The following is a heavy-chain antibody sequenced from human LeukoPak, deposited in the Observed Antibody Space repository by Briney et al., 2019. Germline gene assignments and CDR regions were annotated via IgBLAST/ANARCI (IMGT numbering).Heavy chain of an antibody. CDR2: ISGSGGST. CDR3: AKGSGSYFYYYMDV. Sequence: GGSLRLSCAASGFTFSSYAMSWVRQAPGKGLEWVSAISGSGGSTYYADSVKGRFTISRDNSKNTLYLQMNSLRAEDMALYYCAKGSGSYFYYYMDVWGKGTTVTVSS. J-gene: IGHJ6*03. CDR1: GFTFSSYA. V-gene: IGHV3-23*01. D-gene: IGHD3-10*01.